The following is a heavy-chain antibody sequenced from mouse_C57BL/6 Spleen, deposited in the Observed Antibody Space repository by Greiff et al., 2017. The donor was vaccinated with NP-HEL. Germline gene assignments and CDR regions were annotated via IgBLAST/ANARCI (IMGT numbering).Heavy chain of an antibody. V-gene: IGHV5-9-1*02. CDR1: GFTFSSYA. Sequence: EVKLMESGEGLVKPGGSLKLSCAASGFTFSSYAMSWVRQTPEKRLEWVAYISSGGDYIYYADTVKGRFTISRDNARNTLYLQMSSLKSEDTAMYYCTRDESYGTFYWYFDVWGTGTTVTVSS. J-gene: IGHJ1*03. D-gene: IGHD1-1*01. CDR3: TRDESYGTFYWYFDV. CDR2: ISSGGDYI.